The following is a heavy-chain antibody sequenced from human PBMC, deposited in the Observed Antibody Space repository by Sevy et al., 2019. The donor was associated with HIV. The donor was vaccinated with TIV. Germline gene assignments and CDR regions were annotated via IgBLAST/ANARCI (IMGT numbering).Heavy chain of an antibody. CDR1: GFTFDDYA. J-gene: IGHJ6*02. CDR3: TKDLGSSSWNFHGMDI. CDR2: INWRGGST. Sequence: GGSLRLSCAASGFTFDDYAMHWVRQAPGKGLEWVSLINWRGGSTYYADSVNGRFTISRDNSKNSLYLQMNSLRAEDTALYYCTKDLGSSSWNFHGMDIWGQGTTVTVSS. V-gene: IGHV3-43D*03. D-gene: IGHD6-6*01.